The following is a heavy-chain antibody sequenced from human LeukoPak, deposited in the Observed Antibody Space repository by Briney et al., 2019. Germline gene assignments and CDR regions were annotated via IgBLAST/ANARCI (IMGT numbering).Heavy chain of an antibody. CDR2: SGST. J-gene: IGHJ3*02. CDR3: AREDSSGWYGPANDAFDI. CDR1: GYSISSGYY. Sequence: PSESLSLTCTVSGYSISSGYYWGWIRQPPGKGLEWIGSGSTYYNPSLKSRVTISVDTSKNQFSLKLSSVTAADTAVYYCAREDSSGWYGPANDAFDIWGQGTMVTVSS. D-gene: IGHD6-19*01. V-gene: IGHV4-38-2*02.